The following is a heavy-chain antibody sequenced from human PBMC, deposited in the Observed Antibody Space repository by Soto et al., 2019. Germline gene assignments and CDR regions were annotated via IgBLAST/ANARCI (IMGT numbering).Heavy chain of an antibody. D-gene: IGHD1-1*01. V-gene: IGHV4-4*07. CDR3: VRDGTKTLRDWFDP. CDR1: GASISGSY. CDR2: IYATGTT. J-gene: IGHJ5*02. Sequence: SETLSLTCTVSGASISGSYWSWIRKSAGKGLEWIGRIYATGTTDYNPSLKSRVMMSVDTSKKQFSLKLRSVTAADTAVYYCVRDGTKTLRDWFDPWGQGISVTVSS.